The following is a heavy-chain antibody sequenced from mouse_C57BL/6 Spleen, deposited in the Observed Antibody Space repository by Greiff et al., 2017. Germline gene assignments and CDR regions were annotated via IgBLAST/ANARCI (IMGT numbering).Heavy chain of an antibody. CDR2: IYPGDGDT. CDR1: GYAFSSSW. Sequence: QVQLQQSGPELVKPGASVKISCKASGYAFSSSWMNWVKQRPGKGLEWIGRIYPGDGDTNYNGKFKGKATLTADKSSSTAYMQLSSLTSEDSAVYFCARGEGQTGGYWGQGTSVTVSS. CDR3: ARGEGQTGGY. D-gene: IGHD1-1*02. J-gene: IGHJ4*01. V-gene: IGHV1-82*01.